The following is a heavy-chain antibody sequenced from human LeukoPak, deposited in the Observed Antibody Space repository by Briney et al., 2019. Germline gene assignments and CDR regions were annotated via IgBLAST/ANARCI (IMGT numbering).Heavy chain of an antibody. CDR3: AGYYDSSGYYWGFDY. D-gene: IGHD3-22*01. CDR2: IYYSGST. CDR1: GGSISSGGYY. Sequence: SETLSLTCTVSGGSISSGGYYWSWIRQHPGKGLEWIGYIYYSGSTYYNPSLKSRVTISVDTSKNQFSLKLSSVTAADTAVYHCAGYYDSSGYYWGFDYWGQGTLVTVSS. J-gene: IGHJ4*02. V-gene: IGHV4-31*03.